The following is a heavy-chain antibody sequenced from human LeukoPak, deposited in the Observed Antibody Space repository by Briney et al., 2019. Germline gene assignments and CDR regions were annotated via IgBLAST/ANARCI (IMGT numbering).Heavy chain of an antibody. D-gene: IGHD6-6*01. Sequence: GGSLRLSSAASGFTFCSYWMSWVRQAPGKGLEWVANIKQGGSEEVYVDSVKGRFTISRDNAKNSLFLQLNTLRAEDTAVYYCALDPYSSTWSYGMGVWGQGTTVTVSS. CDR1: GFTFCSYW. CDR3: ALDPYSSTWSYGMGV. J-gene: IGHJ6*02. CDR2: IKQGGSEE. V-gene: IGHV3-7*05.